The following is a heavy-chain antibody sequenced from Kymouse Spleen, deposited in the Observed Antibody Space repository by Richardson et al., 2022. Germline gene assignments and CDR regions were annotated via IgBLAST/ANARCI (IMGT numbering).Heavy chain of an antibody. CDR2: ISWNSGSI. CDR3: AKDEVLWFGDPAYYYYGMDV. V-gene: IGHV3-9*01. Sequence: EVQLVESGGGLVQPGRSLRLSCAASGFTFDDYAMHWVRQAPGKGLEWVSGISWNSGSIGYADSVKGRFTISRDNAKNSLYLQMNSLRAEDTALYYCAKDEVLWFGDPAYYYYGMDVWGQGTTVTVSS. J-gene: IGHJ6*02. CDR1: GFTFDDYA. D-gene: IGHD3-10*01.